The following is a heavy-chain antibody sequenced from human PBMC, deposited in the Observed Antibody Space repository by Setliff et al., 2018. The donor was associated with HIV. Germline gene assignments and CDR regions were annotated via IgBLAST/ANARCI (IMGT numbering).Heavy chain of an antibody. J-gene: IGHJ4*02. V-gene: IGHV4-59*11. Sequence: ETLSLTCSVSGSSITSHYWTWIRQPPGKGLEWIGVISYSGSPHYNPSLKSRVTIGMDTSKNQVSLTLSSVTAVDTAVYYCARFCSGGSCPDYWGQGALVTVSS. CDR1: GSSITSHY. CDR2: ISYSGSP. CDR3: ARFCSGGSCPDY. D-gene: IGHD2-15*01.